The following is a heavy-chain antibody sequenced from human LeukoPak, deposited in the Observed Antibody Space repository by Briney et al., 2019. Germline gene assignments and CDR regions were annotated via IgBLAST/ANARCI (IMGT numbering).Heavy chain of an antibody. J-gene: IGHJ4*02. D-gene: IGHD6-6*01. CDR3: AKAGGVGSSTSYFDY. CDR2: ISVGSDVI. V-gene: IGHV3-23*01. Sequence: GGSLRLSCAVSGLTFSNSAMSWVRQAPGKGLEWVSAISVGSDVIYYADSVKGRFTISRDNSKNTLYLQMNSLRAEDTAVYYCAKAGGVGSSTSYFDYWGQGTLVTVSS. CDR1: GLTFSNSA.